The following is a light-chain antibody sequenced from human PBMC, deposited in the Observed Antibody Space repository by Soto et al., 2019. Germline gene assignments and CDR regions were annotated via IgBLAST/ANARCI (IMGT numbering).Light chain of an antibody. CDR2: KAS. Sequence: DIQMTQSPSTLSGSVGDRVTITCRASQTLSSWLAWYQQKPGKAPKLLIYKASTLKSGVPSRFSGSGSGTESTLTISSLQPDDFATYYCQQYNSYSTFGQGTKVDI. V-gene: IGKV1-5*03. CDR1: QTLSSW. CDR3: QQYNSYST. J-gene: IGKJ1*01.